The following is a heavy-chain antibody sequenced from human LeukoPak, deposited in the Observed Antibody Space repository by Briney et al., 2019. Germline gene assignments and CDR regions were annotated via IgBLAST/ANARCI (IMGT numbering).Heavy chain of an antibody. CDR1: RGSISSIGYY. V-gene: IGHV4-39*01. CDR3: ARPRYNWNSYFDD. D-gene: IGHD1-7*01. CDR2: IYYAGTT. J-gene: IGHJ4*02. Sequence: PSETLSLTCTVSRGSISSIGYYWGWIRQPPGKGLEWIGTIYYAGTTYYNPSLKSRVTISIYQAKNQFSLKLTSVTAADTAVYYCARPRYNWNSYFDDWSQGTLVTVSS.